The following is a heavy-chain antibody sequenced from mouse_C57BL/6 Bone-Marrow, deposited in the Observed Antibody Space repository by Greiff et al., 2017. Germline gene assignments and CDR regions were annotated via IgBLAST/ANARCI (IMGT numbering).Heavy chain of an antibody. Sequence: EVKLMESGGGLVKPGGSLKLSCAASGFTFSSYAMSWVRQTPEKRLEWVATISDGGSYTYYPDNVKGRFTISRDNAKNNLYLQMSHLKSEDTAMYYCARDYHYYGSSYVGYWGQGTTLTVSS. V-gene: IGHV5-4*01. D-gene: IGHD1-1*01. J-gene: IGHJ2*01. CDR1: GFTFSSYA. CDR3: ARDYHYYGSSYVGY. CDR2: ISDGGSYT.